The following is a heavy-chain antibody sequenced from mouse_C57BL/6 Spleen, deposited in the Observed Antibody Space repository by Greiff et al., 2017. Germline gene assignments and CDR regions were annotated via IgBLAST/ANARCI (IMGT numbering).Heavy chain of an antibody. V-gene: IGHV1-15*01. CDR1: GYTFTDYE. Sequence: VQLQQSGAELVRPGASVTLSCKASGYTFTDYEMHWVKQTPVHGLEWIGAIDPETGGTAYNQKFKGKDILTADKSSSTAYMALRSLTSEDSAVYYCTCYDYDRVDYWGQGTTLTVSS. J-gene: IGHJ2*01. CDR2: IDPETGGT. CDR3: TCYDYDRVDY. D-gene: IGHD2-4*01.